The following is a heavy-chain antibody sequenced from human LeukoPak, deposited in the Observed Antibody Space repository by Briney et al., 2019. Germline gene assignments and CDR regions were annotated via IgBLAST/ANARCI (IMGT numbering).Heavy chain of an antibody. D-gene: IGHD5-12*01. CDR3: ARYSSGSANYYFHE. V-gene: IGHV5-51*01. CDR2: IYPGDSDV. Sequence: GESLKISCKVSGHSFTTFWIGWVRQMPGKGLEWMGIIYPGDSDVRYSPSFEGQVTISVDRSLTTAYLQWSSPKASDTAMYYCARYSSGSANYYFHEWGQGTLVTVSS. CDR1: GHSFTTFW. J-gene: IGHJ4*02.